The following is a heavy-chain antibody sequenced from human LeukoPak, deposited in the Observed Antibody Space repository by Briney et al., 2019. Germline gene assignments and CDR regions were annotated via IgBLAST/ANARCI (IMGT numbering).Heavy chain of an antibody. Sequence: ASVTVSCKASGYTFTSYDFNWVRQATGQRPEWMGWMSPNSGDTGYAQKFQDRVTMTRNTSISTAYTELSSLRSDDTAVYYCARGPPNWGYDYWGPGTLVTVSS. V-gene: IGHV1-8*01. J-gene: IGHJ4*02. D-gene: IGHD7-27*01. CDR2: MSPNSGDT. CDR1: GYTFTSYD. CDR3: ARGPPNWGYDY.